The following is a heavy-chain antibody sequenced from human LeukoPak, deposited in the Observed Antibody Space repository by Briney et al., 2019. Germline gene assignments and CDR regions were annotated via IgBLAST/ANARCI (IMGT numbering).Heavy chain of an antibody. J-gene: IGHJ4*02. CDR1: GFTFSSYA. V-gene: IGHV3-23*01. Sequence: HPGGSLRLSCAASGFTFSSYAMTWVRQAPGKGLEWVSAVSGSGDTTYHADSVKGRFTISRDNSKSTLYLQVNSLRADDTALYYCAKVATPTSGPFDYWGQGTLVTVSS. CDR2: VSGSGDTT. D-gene: IGHD1-26*01. CDR3: AKVATPTSGPFDY.